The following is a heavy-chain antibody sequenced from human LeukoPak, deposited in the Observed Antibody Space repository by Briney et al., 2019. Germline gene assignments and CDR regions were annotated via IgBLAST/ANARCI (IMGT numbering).Heavy chain of an antibody. CDR1: GFTFSSYA. CDR3: AKAAGYSSGWSDYYFDY. Sequence: GGSLRLSCAASGFTFSSYAMSWVRQAPGKGLEWVSAISGSGGSTYYADSVKGRFTISRDNSKNTLYLQMNSLRAEDTAVYYCAKAAGYSSGWSDYYFDYWGQGTLVTVSS. J-gene: IGHJ4*02. V-gene: IGHV3-23*01. CDR2: ISGSGGST. D-gene: IGHD6-19*01.